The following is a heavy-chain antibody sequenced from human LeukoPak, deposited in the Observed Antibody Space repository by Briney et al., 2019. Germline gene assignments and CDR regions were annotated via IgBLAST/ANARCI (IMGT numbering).Heavy chain of an antibody. CDR3: ARDRSRALVDY. J-gene: IGHJ4*02. CDR1: GFTFSSYS. V-gene: IGHV3-21*01. CDR2: ISSSSSYI. Sequence: GGSLRLSCAASGFTFSSYSMNWVSQAPGKGLEWVSSISSSSSYIYYADSVKGRFTISRDNAKNSLYLQMNSLRAEDTAVYYCARDRSRALVDYWGQGTLVTVSS.